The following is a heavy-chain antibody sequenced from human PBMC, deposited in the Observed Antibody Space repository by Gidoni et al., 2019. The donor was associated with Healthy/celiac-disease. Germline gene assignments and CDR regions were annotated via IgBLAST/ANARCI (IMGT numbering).Heavy chain of an antibody. CDR1: GVTFSRYA. CDR3: ARGIAAVSLFYGMDV. CDR2: IIPIVGTA. D-gene: IGHD6-13*01. Sequence: VQLVQSGAEVTKPGSSVTVSCTASGVTFSRYAISWVRQAPGQGLEWMGGIIPIVGTANYAQKFQGRVTITADKSTRTAYMELSSLRSEDTAVYYCARGIAAVSLFYGMDVWGQGTTVTVSS. V-gene: IGHV1-69*06. J-gene: IGHJ6*02.